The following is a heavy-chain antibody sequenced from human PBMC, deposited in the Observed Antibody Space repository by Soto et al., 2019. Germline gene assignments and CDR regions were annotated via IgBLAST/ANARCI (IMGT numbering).Heavy chain of an antibody. CDR3: SREHSTSITGTTGDYYYYGMDV. V-gene: IGHV3-13*01. CDR1: GFTFSSYD. CDR2: IGTAGDT. D-gene: IGHD1-7*01. J-gene: IGHJ6*02. Sequence: GGSLRLSCAASGFTFSSYDMHWVRQATGKGLEWVSAIGTAGDTYYPGSVKGRFTISRENAKNSLYLQMNSLRAEDTAVYYCSREHSTSITGTTGDYYYYGMDVWGQGTTVTVSS.